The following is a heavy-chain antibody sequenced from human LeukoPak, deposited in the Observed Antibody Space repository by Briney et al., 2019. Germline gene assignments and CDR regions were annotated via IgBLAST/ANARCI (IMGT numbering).Heavy chain of an antibody. CDR2: IYPGDSDT. CDR1: GYRFTRNW. D-gene: IGHD5-18*01. CDR3: ARQLRGGYSYSDY. V-gene: IGHV5-51*01. Sequence: GESLKISCKGSGYRFTRNWIGWVRQMPGKGLEWMGIIYPGDSDTRYSPSFQGQITISADKSINTANLQWSSLKASDTAIYYCARQLRGGYSYSDYWGQGTLVTVSS. J-gene: IGHJ4*02.